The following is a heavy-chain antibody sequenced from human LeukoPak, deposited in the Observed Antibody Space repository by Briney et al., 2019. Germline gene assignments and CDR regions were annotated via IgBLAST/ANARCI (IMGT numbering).Heavy chain of an antibody. Sequence: SETLSLTCTVSGGSISTYYWSWIRQPPGKGLEWIGYIYYTGSTSYNPSLKSRVTISVDTSKNQFSLKLSSVTAADTAVYYCASATVTDYWYFDLWGRGTLVTVSS. CDR2: IYYTGST. V-gene: IGHV4-59*01. D-gene: IGHD4-17*01. CDR1: GGSISTYY. CDR3: ASATVTDYWYFDL. J-gene: IGHJ2*01.